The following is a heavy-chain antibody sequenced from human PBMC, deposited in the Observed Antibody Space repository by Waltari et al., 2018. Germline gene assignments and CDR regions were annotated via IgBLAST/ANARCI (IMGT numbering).Heavy chain of an antibody. D-gene: IGHD7-27*01. CDR3: ATGGWGFYFDY. CDR2: ISSDSNHI. V-gene: IGHV3-21*01. Sequence: EVQLVESGGGVFKPGGHLGLSGVASQFSISTYNMNWVRQAPGKGLEWVASISSDSNHIHYADSVKGRFTISRDNAKNSLYLQMNSLRAEDTAVYYCATGGWGFYFDYWGQGTLVTVSS. J-gene: IGHJ4*02. CDR1: QFSISTYN.